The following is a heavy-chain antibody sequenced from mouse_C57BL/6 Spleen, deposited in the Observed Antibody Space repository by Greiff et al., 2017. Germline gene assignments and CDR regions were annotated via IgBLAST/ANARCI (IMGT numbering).Heavy chain of an antibody. Sequence: QVQLQQPGAELVRPGSSVKLSCKASGYTFTSYWMHWVKQRPIQGLEWIGNIDPSDSETHYNQKFKDKATLTVDKSSSTAYMQLSSLTSEDSAVYYCARELGSSYGYFDVWGTGTTVTVSS. CDR3: ARELGSSYGYFDV. CDR2: IDPSDSET. CDR1: GYTFTSYW. J-gene: IGHJ1*03. V-gene: IGHV1-52*01. D-gene: IGHD1-1*01.